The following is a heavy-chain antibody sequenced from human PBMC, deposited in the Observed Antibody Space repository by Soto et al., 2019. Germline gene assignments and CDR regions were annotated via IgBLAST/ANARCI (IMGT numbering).Heavy chain of an antibody. CDR3: ARGYGYSYPFDY. Sequence: TLSLTCAVSGGSISSGGYSWSWIRQPPGKGLEWIGYIYHSGSTYYNPSLKSRVTISVDTSKNQFSLKLSSVTAADTAVYYCARGYGYSYPFDYWGQGTLVTVSS. CDR2: IYHSGST. J-gene: IGHJ4*02. V-gene: IGHV4-30-2*01. CDR1: GGSISSGGYS. D-gene: IGHD5-18*01.